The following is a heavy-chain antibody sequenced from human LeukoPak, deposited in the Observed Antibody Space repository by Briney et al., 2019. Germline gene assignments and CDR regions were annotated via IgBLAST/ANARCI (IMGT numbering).Heavy chain of an antibody. CDR3: ARGKVVAGTPGQNSWDH. CDR1: GGSISSYY. Sequence: SETLSLTCTVSGGSISSYYWNWIRQPAGKGLEWIGRIHTSGSTNYNPSLKSRVTVSVDTSKIQFSMKLSSVTAADTAVYYCARGKVVAGTPGQNSWDHWGQGALVTVSS. J-gene: IGHJ4*02. V-gene: IGHV4-4*07. D-gene: IGHD6-19*01. CDR2: IHTSGST.